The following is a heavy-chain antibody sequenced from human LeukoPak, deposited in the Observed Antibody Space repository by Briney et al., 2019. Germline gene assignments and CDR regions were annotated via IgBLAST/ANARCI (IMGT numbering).Heavy chain of an antibody. CDR2: INPDGSTT. J-gene: IGHJ4*02. CDR1: GFTLGNYW. V-gene: IGHV3-74*01. Sequence: GGSLRLSCAASGFTLGNYWMHWVRQAPGKGLVWVSRINPDGSTTSYADSVKGRFAISRDNSKNALYLQVNSLRAEDTAVYYCATSTGWYYFDYWGQGTLVTVSS. D-gene: IGHD6-19*01. CDR3: ATSTGWYYFDY.